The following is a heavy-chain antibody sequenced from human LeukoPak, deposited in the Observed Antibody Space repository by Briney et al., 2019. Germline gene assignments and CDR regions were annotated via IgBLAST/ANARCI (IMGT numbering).Heavy chain of an antibody. CDR1: GFTFSSHG. CDR3: AKDRCSNGIGCFYYYMDV. J-gene: IGHJ6*03. V-gene: IGHV3-23*01. D-gene: IGHD2-8*01. CDR2: ISPSGGIT. Sequence: PGGSLRLSCAASGFTFSSHGMNWVRQAPGKGLEWVSGISPSGGITYYADSVKGRFSISRDSSKNTLYLQMNSLRAEDTAVYYCAKDRCSNGIGCFYYYMDVWGKGTTVTISS.